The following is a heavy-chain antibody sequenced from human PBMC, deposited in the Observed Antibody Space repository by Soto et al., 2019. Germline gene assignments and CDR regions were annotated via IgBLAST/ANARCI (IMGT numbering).Heavy chain of an antibody. CDR1: GGSFSGYY. Sequence: SETLSLTCAVYGGSFSGYYWSWIRQPPGKGLEWIGEINHSGSTNYNPSLKSRVTISVDTSKNQFSLKLSSVTAADTAVYYCARGSGGRYYYYYMDVWGKGTTVTVSS. D-gene: IGHD2-15*01. CDR2: INHSGST. J-gene: IGHJ6*03. V-gene: IGHV4-34*01. CDR3: ARGSGGRYYYYYMDV.